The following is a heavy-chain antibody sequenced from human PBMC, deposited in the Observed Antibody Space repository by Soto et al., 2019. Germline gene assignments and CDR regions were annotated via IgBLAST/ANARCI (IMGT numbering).Heavy chain of an antibody. V-gene: IGHV3-21*01. CDR2: ISSSSYI. J-gene: IGHJ6*02. D-gene: IGHD6-6*01. CDR3: ARDPNSSHYYYYGMDV. CDR1: GFTFSSYS. Sequence: GGSLRLSCAASGFTFSSYSMNWVRQAPGKGLEWVSSISSSSYIYYADSVKGRFTISRDNAKNSLYLQMNSLRAEDTAVYYCARDPNSSHYYYYGMDVWGQGTTVTVSS.